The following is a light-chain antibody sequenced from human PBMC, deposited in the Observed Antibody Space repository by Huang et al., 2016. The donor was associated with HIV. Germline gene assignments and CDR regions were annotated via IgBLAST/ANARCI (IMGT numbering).Light chain of an antibody. J-gene: IGKJ1*01. Sequence: DIVMTQSPDSLAVSLGERATINCKSSQSLLYSSNNKNYLAWYQQKPGQPPKLLIYWASTRESGVPDRFSGSGSETDFTLTISSLQAEDVAVYYCHLYYATGTFGQGTKVEI. V-gene: IGKV4-1*01. CDR1: QSLLYSSNNKNY. CDR2: WAS. CDR3: HLYYATGT.